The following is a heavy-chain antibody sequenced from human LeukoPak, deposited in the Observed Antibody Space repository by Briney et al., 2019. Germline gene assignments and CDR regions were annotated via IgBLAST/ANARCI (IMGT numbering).Heavy chain of an antibody. CDR1: GFTFSNYD. CDR3: AKGGVAGSYYYYMDV. V-gene: IGHV3-21*04. J-gene: IGHJ6*03. D-gene: IGHD6-19*01. Sequence: GGSLRLSCAASGFTFSNYDMNWVRQAPGKGLEWLSSISSTGSYIYYTDSVKGRFTISRDNAKNSLYLQMNSLRAEDMALYYCAKGGVAGSYYYYMDVWGKGTTVTVSS. CDR2: ISSTGSYI.